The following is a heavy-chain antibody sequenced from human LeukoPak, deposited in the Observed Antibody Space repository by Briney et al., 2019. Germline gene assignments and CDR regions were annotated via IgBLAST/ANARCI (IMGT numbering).Heavy chain of an antibody. CDR3: ARVQWELRGVGSYFDY. V-gene: IGHV3-7*01. J-gene: IGHJ4*02. CDR2: IKQDGSEK. CDR1: GFTFSSYW. Sequence: GGSLRLSCAASGFTFSSYWMSWVRQAPGKGLEWVGNIKQDGSEKYYVDSVKGRFTISRDNAKNSLYLQMKSLRAEDTAVYYCARVQWELRGVGSYFDYWGQGTLVTVSS. D-gene: IGHD1-26*01.